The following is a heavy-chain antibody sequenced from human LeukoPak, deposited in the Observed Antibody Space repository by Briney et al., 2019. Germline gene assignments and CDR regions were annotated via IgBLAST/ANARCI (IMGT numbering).Heavy chain of an antibody. CDR2: ISWNSGSI. J-gene: IGHJ4*02. CDR3: ARVLVAAAPFDY. CDR1: GFAFDDYA. D-gene: IGHD6-13*01. V-gene: IGHV3-9*01. Sequence: PGGSLRLSCAASGFAFDDYAMHWVRQAPGKGLEWVSGISWNSGSIGYADSVKGRFTISRDNAKNTLYLQMNSLRAEDTAVYYCARVLVAAAPFDYWGQGTLVTVSS.